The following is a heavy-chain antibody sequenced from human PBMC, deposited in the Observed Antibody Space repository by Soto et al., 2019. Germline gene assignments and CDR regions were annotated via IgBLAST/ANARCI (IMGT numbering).Heavy chain of an antibody. D-gene: IGHD1-26*01. J-gene: IGHJ4*02. Sequence: SETLSLTCTVSGVSVRNGDYYWAWIRQSPEKGLEWIGDIHYTGSTHYNPSLQSRVTVSIDMSENQFSLRLTSVTAADTAVYFCARVRRVVLHYPFDYWGQGALVTVSS. V-gene: IGHV4-30-4*08. CDR1: GVSVRNGDYY. CDR2: IHYTGST. CDR3: ARVRRVVLHYPFDY.